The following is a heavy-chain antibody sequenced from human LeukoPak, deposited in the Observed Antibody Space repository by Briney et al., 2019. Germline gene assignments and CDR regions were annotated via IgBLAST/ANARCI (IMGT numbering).Heavy chain of an antibody. CDR1: GGSFSGYY. J-gene: IGHJ4*02. CDR3: ARVLPHGGWYRGYFDY. D-gene: IGHD6-19*01. CDR2: INHSGST. Sequence: SETLSLTCAVYGGSFSGYYWSWIRQPPGKGLEWIGEINHSGSTNYNPSLKSRVTISVDTSKNQFSLKLSSVTAADTAVYYCARVLPHGGWYRGYFDYWGQGTLVTVSS. V-gene: IGHV4-34*01.